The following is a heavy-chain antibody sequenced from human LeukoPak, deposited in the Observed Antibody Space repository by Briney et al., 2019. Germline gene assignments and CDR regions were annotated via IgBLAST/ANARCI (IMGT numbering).Heavy chain of an antibody. D-gene: IGHD2-15*01. J-gene: IGHJ5*02. Sequence: SETLSLTCTVSGGSISSYYWSWIRQPAGKGLEWIGRIYTSGSTNYNPSLKSRVTMSVDTSKNQFSLKLSSVTAADTAVYYCARGSGYCSGGSCYIWLDPWGQGTLVTVSS. CDR2: IYTSGST. CDR3: ARGSGYCSGGSCYIWLDP. V-gene: IGHV4-4*07. CDR1: GGSISSYY.